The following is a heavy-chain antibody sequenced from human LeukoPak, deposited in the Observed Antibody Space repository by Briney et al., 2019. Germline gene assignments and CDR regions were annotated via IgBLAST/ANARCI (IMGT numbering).Heavy chain of an antibody. CDR3: ASVRMVRGVIKLNVDY. J-gene: IGHJ4*02. Sequence: SVKVSCKASGGTFSSYAISWVRQAPGQGLEWMGGIIPIFGTANYAQKFQGRVTITADKSTSTAYMELSSLRSEDTAVYYCASVRMVRGVIKLNVDYWGQGTLVTVSS. V-gene: IGHV1-69*06. D-gene: IGHD3-10*01. CDR1: GGTFSSYA. CDR2: IIPIFGTA.